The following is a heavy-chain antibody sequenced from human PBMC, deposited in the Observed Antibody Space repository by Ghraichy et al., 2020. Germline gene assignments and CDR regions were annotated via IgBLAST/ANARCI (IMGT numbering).Heavy chain of an antibody. D-gene: IGHD2-15*01. V-gene: IGHV3-48*03. CDR1: GFTFSSYE. CDR3: ARGGGDIVEDAFDI. CDR2: ISSSGSTI. J-gene: IGHJ3*02. Sequence: GGSLRLSCAASGFTFSSYEMNWVRQAPGKGLEWVSYISSSGSTIYYADSVKGRFTISRDNAKNSLYLQMNSLRAEDTAVYYCARGGGDIVEDAFDIWGQGTMVTVSS.